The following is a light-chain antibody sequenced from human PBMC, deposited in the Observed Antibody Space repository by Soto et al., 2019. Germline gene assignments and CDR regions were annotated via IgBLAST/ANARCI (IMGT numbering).Light chain of an antibody. V-gene: IGKV3-20*01. CDR3: QQYGSSPNT. Sequence: EIVLTQSPVTLSLSPGERATLSCRASQSVSSSYLAWYQHQPGQPPTLLIYGAFNRATGIPDRFSGSGSGTDFTLTISRLEPEDFAVYYCQQYGSSPNTFGQGTKVEIK. CDR1: QSVSSSY. CDR2: GAF. J-gene: IGKJ2*01.